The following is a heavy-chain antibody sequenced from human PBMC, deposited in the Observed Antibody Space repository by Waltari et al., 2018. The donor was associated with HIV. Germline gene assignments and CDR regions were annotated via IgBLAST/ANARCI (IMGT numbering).Heavy chain of an antibody. CDR3: ARIGCSGGTCYTPQGYFDY. J-gene: IGHJ4*02. D-gene: IGHD2-15*01. CDR2: IYHSGST. Sequence: QVQLQESGPGLVKPSGTLSLTCAVSGGSIRSTNWWSWVRQPPGKGLEWIGEIYHSGSTNYNPSLKSRVTISVDKSKNQFSLKLSSVTAADTAVYYCARIGCSGGTCYTPQGYFDYWGQGTLVTVSS. V-gene: IGHV4-4*02. CDR1: GGSIRSTNW.